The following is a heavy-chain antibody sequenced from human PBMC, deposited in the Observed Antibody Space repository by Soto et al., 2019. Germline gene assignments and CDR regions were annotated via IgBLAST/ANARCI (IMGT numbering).Heavy chain of an antibody. D-gene: IGHD1-26*01. Sequence: KPSETLSLTCTVSGGSISSSSYYWGWIRQPPGTGLEWIGTIYYSGSTFYNPSLKSRVTISVDTSRNQFSLKLSSVTAADTAVYYCARGIVGAARPFSTWGQGTLVTVSS. CDR2: IYYSGST. CDR1: GGSISSSSYY. V-gene: IGHV4-39*01. J-gene: IGHJ5*02. CDR3: ARGIVGAARPFST.